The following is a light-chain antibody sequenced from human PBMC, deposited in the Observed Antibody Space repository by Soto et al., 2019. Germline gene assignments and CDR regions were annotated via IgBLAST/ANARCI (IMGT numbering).Light chain of an antibody. CDR2: VAS. Sequence: EIVLTQSPGTLSLSPGEIATLSFRASQSVSNNYLAWYQQKPGQAPRLLIYVASNRATGIPDRFSGSGSGTDFTLTISRLEPEDFAVYYCQQYGSSGTFGQGTKVEIK. CDR1: QSVSNNY. V-gene: IGKV3-20*01. CDR3: QQYGSSGT. J-gene: IGKJ1*01.